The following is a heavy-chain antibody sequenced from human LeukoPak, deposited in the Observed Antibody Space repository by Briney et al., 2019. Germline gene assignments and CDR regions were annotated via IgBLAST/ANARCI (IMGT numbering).Heavy chain of an antibody. D-gene: IGHD3-16*01. CDR3: AKWIYATAPFDP. CDR2: ISYDGSNK. J-gene: IGHJ5*02. Sequence: GGSLRLSCAASGFTFSSYAMHWVRQAPGKGLEWVAVISYDGSNKYYADSVKGRFTISRDNSKNTLYLQMNSLRAEDTAVYYCAKWIYATAPFDPWGQGTLVTVSS. CDR1: GFTFSSYA. V-gene: IGHV3-30*04.